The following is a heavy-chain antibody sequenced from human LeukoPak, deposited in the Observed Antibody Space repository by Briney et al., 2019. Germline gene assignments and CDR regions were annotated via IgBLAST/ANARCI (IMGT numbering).Heavy chain of an antibody. Sequence: GGSLRLSCAASGFTFSRYVMHWVRQAPGKGLEWVAIISYDGSNEYYADSVKGRFTISRDNSKNTLYLQMNSLRAEDTAVYYCAKISPAALPYYYYYYMDVWGKGTTVTISS. V-gene: IGHV3-30*04. CDR3: AKISPAALPYYYYYYMDV. CDR2: ISYDGSNE. CDR1: GFTFSRYV. D-gene: IGHD2-2*01. J-gene: IGHJ6*03.